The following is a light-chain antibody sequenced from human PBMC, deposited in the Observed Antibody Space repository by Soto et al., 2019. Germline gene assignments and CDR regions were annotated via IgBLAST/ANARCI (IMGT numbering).Light chain of an antibody. CDR2: EGS. CDR1: RSDVGTYNL. V-gene: IGLV2-23*01. J-gene: IGLJ2*01. CDR3: CSYAGSSTVI. Sequence: QSALTQPASVSGSPGQSITISCTGTRSDVGTYNLVSWYQQHTGKAPKLMIYEGSKRPSGVSSRFSGSKFGNTASLTISGLQAEDEADYYCCSYAGSSTVIFGGGTKLTVL.